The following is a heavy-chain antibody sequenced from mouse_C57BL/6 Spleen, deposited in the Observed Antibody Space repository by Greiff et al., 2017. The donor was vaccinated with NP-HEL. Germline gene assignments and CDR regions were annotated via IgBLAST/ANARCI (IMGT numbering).Heavy chain of an antibody. Sequence: QVQLQQPGAELVMPGASVKLSCKASGYTFTSYWMHWVKQRPGQGLEWIGEIDPSDSDTNYNQKFKGKSTLTVDKSSSTAYMQLSSLTSEDSAVYYCARYVRSSGMDYWGQGTSVTVSS. CDR1: GYTFTSYW. CDR3: ARYVRSSGMDY. J-gene: IGHJ4*01. CDR2: IDPSDSDT. V-gene: IGHV1-69*01.